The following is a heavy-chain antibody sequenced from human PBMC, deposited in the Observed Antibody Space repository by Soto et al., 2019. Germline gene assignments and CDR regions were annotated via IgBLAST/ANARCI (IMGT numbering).Heavy chain of an antibody. CDR2: INPATGAA. V-gene: IGHV1-2*02. J-gene: IGHJ3*02. CDR3: ARGGGVGVAESAAFDM. Sequence: QLHLVQSGAVVKKPGASVTVSCSASGYPVTAYYMHWVRQAPGRGLEWMGGINPATGAAKYTQTFPGRVPMARDTSTSTVFMELSGLTSEDTAVFYCARGGGVGVAESAAFDMWGQGTLVTVSS. D-gene: IGHD3-3*01. CDR1: GYPVTAYY.